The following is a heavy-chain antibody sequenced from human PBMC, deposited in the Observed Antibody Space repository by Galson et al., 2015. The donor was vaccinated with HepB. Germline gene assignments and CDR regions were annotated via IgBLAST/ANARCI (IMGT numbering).Heavy chain of an antibody. CDR2: ISSDGLYK. Sequence: LRLSCAGSGFTFSFYSLNWVRQAPGKGLEWVSSISSDGLYKSYLGSVRGRFSISRDDARRSLFLQMDSLSVEDTTVYYCARPTSRTISSVITDYFYYGMAVWGQGTTVTVSS. V-gene: IGHV3-21*01. D-gene: IGHD2/OR15-2a*01. CDR3: ARPTSRTISSVITDYFYYGMAV. CDR1: GFTFSFYS. J-gene: IGHJ6*02.